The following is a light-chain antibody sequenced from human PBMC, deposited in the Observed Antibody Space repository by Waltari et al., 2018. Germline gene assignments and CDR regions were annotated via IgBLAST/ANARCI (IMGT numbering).Light chain of an antibody. J-gene: IGLJ2*01. CDR2: RNN. V-gene: IGLV1-47*01. CDR3: AAWDDSLSGPV. CDR1: SSNIGSNY. Sequence: QSVLTQPPSASGTPGQRVTISCSGSSSNIGSNYVYWYQHLPGTAPKLLLNRNNQVPSGVRYRFAGSKSGTSASLAIGGLRSEDEADFYCAAWDDSLSGPVFGGGTMLTVL.